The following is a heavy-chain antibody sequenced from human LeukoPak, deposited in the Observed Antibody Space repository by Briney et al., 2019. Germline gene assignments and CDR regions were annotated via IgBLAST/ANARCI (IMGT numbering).Heavy chain of an antibody. J-gene: IGHJ4*02. D-gene: IGHD2-2*01. CDR1: GFTVSSNY. V-gene: IGHV3-53*05. Sequence: PGGSLRLSCAASGFTVSSNYMSWVRQAPGKGLEWVSVIYSGGSTYYADSVKGRFTISRDNSKNTLYLQMNSLRAEDTAVYYCAKDVAVVVPAAIGYFDYWGQGTLVTVSS. CDR3: AKDVAVVVPAAIGYFDY. CDR2: IYSGGST.